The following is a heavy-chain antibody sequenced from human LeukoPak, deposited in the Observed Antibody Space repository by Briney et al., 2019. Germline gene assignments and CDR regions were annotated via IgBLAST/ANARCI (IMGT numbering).Heavy chain of an antibody. D-gene: IGHD3-10*01. CDR2: ISGNGGST. CDR1: GFTFSSYA. CDR3: APMGGSYAGY. Sequence: PGGSLRLSCAASGFTFSSYAMSWVRQAPGKGLEWVSAISGNGGSTYYADSVKGRFTISRDNSKNTLYLQMNSLGAEDTAVYYCAPMGGSYAGYWGQGTLVTVSS. J-gene: IGHJ4*02. V-gene: IGHV3-23*01.